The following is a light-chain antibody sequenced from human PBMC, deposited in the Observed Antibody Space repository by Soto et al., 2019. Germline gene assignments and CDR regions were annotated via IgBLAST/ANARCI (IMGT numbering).Light chain of an antibody. CDR1: QSVSSN. Sequence: EIVMTQSPATLSVSTGERATLSCRASQSVSSNLAWYQQKPGQAPRLLIYGASTRATGIPARFSGSGSGTEFTLTISSLQSEDFAVYYCQQYNNWPPTWTFGQGTK. CDR2: GAS. V-gene: IGKV3-15*01. CDR3: QQYNNWPPTWT. J-gene: IGKJ1*01.